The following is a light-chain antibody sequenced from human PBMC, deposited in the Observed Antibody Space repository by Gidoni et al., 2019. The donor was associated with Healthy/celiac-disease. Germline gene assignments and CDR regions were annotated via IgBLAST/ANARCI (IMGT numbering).Light chain of an antibody. Sequence: EIVWTQSPGTLSLSPGERATLSCRASQSVSSSYLAWYQQKPGQAPRLLIYGASSRATGIPDRFSGSGSGTDFPLTLSRLEPEDFAVYYCQQYGSSPWTFXQXTKVEIK. CDR1: QSVSSSY. V-gene: IGKV3-20*01. CDR2: GAS. CDR3: QQYGSSPWT. J-gene: IGKJ1*01.